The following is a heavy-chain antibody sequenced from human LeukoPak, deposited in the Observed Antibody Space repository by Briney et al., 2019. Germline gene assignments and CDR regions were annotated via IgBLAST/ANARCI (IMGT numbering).Heavy chain of an antibody. CDR3: ARARSWYANWFDP. Sequence: PGGSLRLSCAASGFTVRSNYMSWVRQAPGKGLEWVSVIYGGGTTNYADSVKGRFSISRDNSKNPLYLQMNSLRSEDTAVYYCARARSWYANWFDPWGEGTLVTVSS. CDR1: GFTVRSNY. CDR2: IYGGGTT. D-gene: IGHD6-13*01. V-gene: IGHV3-66*01. J-gene: IGHJ5*02.